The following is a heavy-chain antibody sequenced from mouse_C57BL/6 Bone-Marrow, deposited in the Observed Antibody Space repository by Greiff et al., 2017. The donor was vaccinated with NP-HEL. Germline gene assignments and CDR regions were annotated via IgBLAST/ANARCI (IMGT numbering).Heavy chain of an antibody. V-gene: IGHV5-9-1*02. CDR1: GFTFSSYA. J-gene: IGHJ3*01. D-gene: IGHD1-1*02. Sequence: EVKLVESGEGLVKPGGSLKLSCAASGFTFSSYAMSWVRQTPEKRLEWVAYISSGGDSIYYADTVKGRFTISRDTARDTLSLQMSSLKSEDTALFYCTRGIWSAWCAYRGQETLFTVSA. CDR3: TRGIWSAWCAY. CDR2: ISSGGDSI.